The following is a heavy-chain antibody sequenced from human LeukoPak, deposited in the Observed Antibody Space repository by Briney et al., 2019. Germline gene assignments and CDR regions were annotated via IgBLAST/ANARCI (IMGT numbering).Heavy chain of an antibody. J-gene: IGHJ4*02. CDR1: GGSFSGYY. V-gene: IGHV4-34*01. CDR2: INHSGST. Sequence: SETLSLTCAVYGGSFSGYYWSWIRQPPGKGLEWIGEINHSGSTNYNPSLKSRVTISVDTSKNQFSLKLSSVTAADRAVYYCARSEVGATTTFDYWGQGTLVTVSS. D-gene: IGHD1-26*01. CDR3: ARSEVGATTTFDY.